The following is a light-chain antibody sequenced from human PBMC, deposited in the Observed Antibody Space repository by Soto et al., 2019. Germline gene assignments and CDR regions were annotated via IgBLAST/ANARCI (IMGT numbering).Light chain of an antibody. CDR2: AAS. J-gene: IGKJ4*01. Sequence: IRLTQTPSSLSASVGDRVTITCRASQGISSFLAWYQQKPGKAPKLLIYAASSLQSGVPSRFSGSGFGTDFTLTITSLQPEDFATYYCQQVESYPSTFGGGTKVEMK. CDR3: QQVESYPST. CDR1: QGISSF. V-gene: IGKV1-9*01.